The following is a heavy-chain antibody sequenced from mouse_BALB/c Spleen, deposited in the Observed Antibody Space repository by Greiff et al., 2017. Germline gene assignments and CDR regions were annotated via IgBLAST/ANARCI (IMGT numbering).Heavy chain of an antibody. CDR2: INPGSGGT. Sequence: QVHVKQSGAELVRPGNSVSVSCKVSGFALTNYLVEWVKQRPGQGLEWIGVINPGSGGTNYNEKFKGKAIQTADKSSSIAYMQLSSLTSDDSAVYCCARNSCYDKPFDVWGEGTTLTVSS. D-gene: IGHD2-10*01. J-gene: IGHJ2*01. CDR1: GFALTNYL. V-gene: IGHV1-54*01. CDR3: ARNSCYDKPFDV.